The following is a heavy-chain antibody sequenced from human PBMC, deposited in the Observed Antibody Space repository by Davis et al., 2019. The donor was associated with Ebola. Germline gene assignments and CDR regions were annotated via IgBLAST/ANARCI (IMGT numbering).Heavy chain of an antibody. CDR1: GFTFSSYS. J-gene: IGHJ6*02. V-gene: IGHV3-21*01. Sequence: GGSPRLSCAASGFTFSSYSMNWVRQAPGKGLEWVSSISSSSSYIYYADSVKGRFTISRDNAKNSLYLQMNSLRAEDTAVYYCAREKRIVVVPAAFSDYYYYYGMDVWGQGTTVTVSS. D-gene: IGHD2-2*01. CDR3: AREKRIVVVPAAFSDYYYYYGMDV. CDR2: ISSSSSYI.